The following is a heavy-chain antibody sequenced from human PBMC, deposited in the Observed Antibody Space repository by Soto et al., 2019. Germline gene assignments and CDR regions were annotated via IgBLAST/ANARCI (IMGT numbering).Heavy chain of an antibody. D-gene: IGHD6-13*01. CDR2: IRYDGSNK. CDR1: GFTFSSHG. CDR3: ARGRGYSSSWSIYYFDF. V-gene: IGHV3-33*01. J-gene: IGHJ4*02. Sequence: QEQLVECGGGVVQPGMSLRRSCGASGFTFSSHGMHWVRQAPGKGLEWVAVIRYDGSNKYYADSVKGRFTISRDNSKNTLYLQMNSLRAEDTAVYYCARGRGYSSSWSIYYFDFWGQGTQVTVSS.